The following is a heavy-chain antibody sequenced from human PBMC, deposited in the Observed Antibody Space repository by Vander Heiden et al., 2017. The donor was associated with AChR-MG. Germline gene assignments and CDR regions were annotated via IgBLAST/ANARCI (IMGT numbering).Heavy chain of an antibody. CDR2: IYPLDSDT. V-gene: IGHV5-51*01. Sequence: EVQLVQSGAEVRKPGASPEIPCKGSGYTFRTYWFNWGGQGPGKGLEWMGDIYPLDSDTRESPSFQGQITLSADRSNSTTFRQWGSLKASDTAVYDWVRQFAGTAYDYWGPGTLVTVSS. CDR1: GYTFRTYW. J-gene: IGHJ4*02. CDR3: VRQFAGTAYDY. D-gene: IGHD2-21*02.